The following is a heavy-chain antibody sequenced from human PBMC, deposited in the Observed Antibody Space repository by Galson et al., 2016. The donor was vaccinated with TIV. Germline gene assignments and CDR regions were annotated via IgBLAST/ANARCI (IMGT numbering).Heavy chain of an antibody. CDR2: INPISGTA. J-gene: IGHJ4*02. CDR3: ARGRGYYFGSGSSYFDY. D-gene: IGHD3-10*01. CDR1: GGTFSNFV. V-gene: IGHV1-69*06. Sequence: SVKVSCKASGGTFSNFVISWVRQAPGQGLEWMGSINPISGTANYAQKFQGRVTITADTSTSTIYMELSSLRSEDTAVYYCARGRGYYFGSGSSYFDYWGQGSLVTVSS.